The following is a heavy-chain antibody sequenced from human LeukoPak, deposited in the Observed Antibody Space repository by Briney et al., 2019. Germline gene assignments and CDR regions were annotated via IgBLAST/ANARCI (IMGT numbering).Heavy chain of an antibody. CDR1: GGTFSSYA. Sequence: SVEVSCKASGGTFSSYAISWVRQAPAQGFEWMGGLIPIYGTANYAQKFQGRVTITADESTSTAYMELSSLRSEDTAVYYCARGPPYEYVWGSYREHYYYYYMDVWGKGTTLTISS. D-gene: IGHD3-16*02. J-gene: IGHJ6*03. CDR2: LIPIYGTA. CDR3: ARGPPYEYVWGSYREHYYYYYMDV. V-gene: IGHV1-69*13.